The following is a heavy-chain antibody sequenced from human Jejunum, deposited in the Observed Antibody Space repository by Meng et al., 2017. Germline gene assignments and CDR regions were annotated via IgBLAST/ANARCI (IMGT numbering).Heavy chain of an antibody. CDR3: AEGDYNDPGLDY. Sequence: QVHLLESGGGVVQPGRSLRLSCAASGFTFGDFPMHWVRQAPGKGLEWVAVISYDGSKKSYADSVKGRFTISRDNSKNTLFLQMSSLKPEDTAVYYCAEGDYNDPGLDYWGQGTLVTVSS. V-gene: IGHV3-30-3*02. CDR1: GFTFGDFP. D-gene: IGHD4-11*01. J-gene: IGHJ4*02. CDR2: ISYDGSKK.